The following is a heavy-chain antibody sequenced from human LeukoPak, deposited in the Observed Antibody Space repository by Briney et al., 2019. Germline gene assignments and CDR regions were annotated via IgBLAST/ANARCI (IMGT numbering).Heavy chain of an antibody. Sequence: GGSLRLSCAASGFTFSSYPMHWVRQAPGKGLEWVAVISYDGSNKYYADSVKGRFTISRDNSKNTLYVQMNSLRAEDTALYYCARESGLLWFGDQGGWFDPWGQEPWSPSPQ. V-gene: IGHV3-30*04. D-gene: IGHD3-10*01. CDR2: ISYDGSNK. CDR1: GFTFSSYP. CDR3: ARESGLLWFGDQGGWFDP. J-gene: IGHJ5*02.